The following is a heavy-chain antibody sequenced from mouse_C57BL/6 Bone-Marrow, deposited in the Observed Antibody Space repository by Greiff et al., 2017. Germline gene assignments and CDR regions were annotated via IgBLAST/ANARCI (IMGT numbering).Heavy chain of an antibody. J-gene: IGHJ2*01. D-gene: IGHD1-1*01. V-gene: IGHV1-81*01. CDR1: GYTFTSYG. CDR2: IYPRSGNT. CDR3: ARRRSGSSSFDY. Sequence: VQLQQSGAELARPGASVKLSCKASGYTFTSYGISWVKQRTGPGLEWIGEIYPRSGNTYYNEKFKGKATLTADKSSSTAYMELRSLTSEDSAVYFCARRRSGSSSFDYWDQGTTLTVSS.